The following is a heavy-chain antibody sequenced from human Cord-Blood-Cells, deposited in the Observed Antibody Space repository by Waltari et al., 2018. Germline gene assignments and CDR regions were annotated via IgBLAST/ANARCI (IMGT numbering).Heavy chain of an antibody. V-gene: IGHV1-69*06. CDR3: ARGVKTGPRGDWYFDL. J-gene: IGHJ2*01. Sequence: QVKLVQSGAEVKKPGSSVKVSCKASGGTFSSYAISWVRPAPGQGLEWMGGIIPIFGTANYAQKFQGRVTITADKSTSTAYMELSSLRSEDTAVYYCARGVKTGPRGDWYFDLWGRGTLVTVSS. CDR2: IIPIFGTA. CDR1: GGTFSSYA. D-gene: IGHD3-10*01.